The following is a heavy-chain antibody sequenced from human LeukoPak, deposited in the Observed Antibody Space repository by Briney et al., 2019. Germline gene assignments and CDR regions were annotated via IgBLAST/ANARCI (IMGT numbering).Heavy chain of an antibody. CDR1: GGSISSYY. Sequence: SETLSLTCTVSGGSISSYYWSWIRQPPGKGLEWIGYIYYSGSTNYNPSLKSRVTISVDTSKNQFSLKLSSVTAADTAVYYCARGGHYYEGAFDIWGQGTMVTVS. D-gene: IGHD3-22*01. CDR3: ARGGHYYEGAFDI. J-gene: IGHJ3*02. V-gene: IGHV4-59*01. CDR2: IYYSGST.